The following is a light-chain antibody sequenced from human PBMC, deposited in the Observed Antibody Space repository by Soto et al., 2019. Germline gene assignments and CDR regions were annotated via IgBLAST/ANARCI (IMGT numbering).Light chain of an antibody. CDR2: WAF. V-gene: IGKV4-1*01. CDR3: HQYYGSPPRT. J-gene: IGKJ1*01. CDR1: QSVLYSSNNKNY. Sequence: DIVMTQSPDSLAVSLGERATINCKSSQSVLYSSNNKNYLAWYQQKPGQSPKLLISWAFIRESGVTVRFSGSGSGTDFTLTISSLQAEDEAVYYCHQYYGSPPRTFGQGTKVEIK.